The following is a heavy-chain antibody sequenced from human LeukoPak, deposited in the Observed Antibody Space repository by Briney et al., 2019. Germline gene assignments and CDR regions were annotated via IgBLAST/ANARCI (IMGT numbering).Heavy chain of an antibody. V-gene: IGHV3-72*01. Sequence: GGSLRLSCTTSGFTFSDYYMDWDRQAPGKGLEWVARTRNKANGYSREYAASVNGRFTISRDDADNSLNLQMNSLKIEDTAVYFCARGSSKCGWRDLDCWGQGTLVTVSS. CDR3: ARGSSKCGWRDLDC. CDR1: GFTFSDYY. D-gene: IGHD1-26*01. J-gene: IGHJ4*02. CDR2: TRNKANGYSR.